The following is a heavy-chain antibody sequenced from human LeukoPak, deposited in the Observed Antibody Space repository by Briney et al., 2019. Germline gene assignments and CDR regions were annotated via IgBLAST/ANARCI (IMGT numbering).Heavy chain of an antibody. D-gene: IGHD3-22*01. CDR1: GFTFSSYA. CDR2: KSYDGSNK. J-gene: IGHJ4*02. CDR3: ARGFPIVVVKSEPFHY. V-gene: IGHV3-30*04. Sequence: GRSLRLSCAASGFTFSSYAMHWVRQAPGKGLEWVAVKSYDGSNKYYADSVKGRFTISRDNSKNTLYLQMNSLRAEDTAVYYCARGFPIVVVKSEPFHYWGQGTLVTVSS.